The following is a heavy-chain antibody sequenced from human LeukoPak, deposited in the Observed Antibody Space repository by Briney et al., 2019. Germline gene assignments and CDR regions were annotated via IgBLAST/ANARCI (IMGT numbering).Heavy chain of an antibody. CDR3: ARGEEYSSGWSRPAEYFQH. D-gene: IGHD6-19*01. CDR1: GGSVRRGNYY. CDR2: IYTSGTT. V-gene: IGHV4-61*02. J-gene: IGHJ1*01. Sequence: SETLSLTCTVSGGSVRRGNYYWTWIRQPAGSGLEGIGRIYTSGTTDYNPSLRTRVTISVDASRNQFSLNLSSVTAADTAVYYCARGEEYSSGWSRPAEYFQHWGQGTLVTVSS.